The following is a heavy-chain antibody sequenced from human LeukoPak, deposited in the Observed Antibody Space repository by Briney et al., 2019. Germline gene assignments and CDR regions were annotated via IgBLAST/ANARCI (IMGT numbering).Heavy chain of an antibody. J-gene: IGHJ3*02. Sequence: ASVKVSCKASGYTFSSYGMNWVRQATGQGLEWMGWMNPNSGNTGYAQKFQGRVTMTRNTSISTAYMELSSLRSEDTAVYYCAIYYDSSGLAFDIWGQGTMVTVSS. V-gene: IGHV1-8*02. CDR3: AIYYDSSGLAFDI. CDR2: MNPNSGNT. D-gene: IGHD3-22*01. CDR1: GYTFSSYG.